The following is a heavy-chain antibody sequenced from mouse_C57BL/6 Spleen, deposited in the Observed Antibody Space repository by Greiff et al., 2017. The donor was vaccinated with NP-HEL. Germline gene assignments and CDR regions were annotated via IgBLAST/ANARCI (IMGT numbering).Heavy chain of an antibody. J-gene: IGHJ4*01. CDR1: GFTFSSYG. Sequence: DVQLVESGGDLVKPGGSLKFSCAASGFTFSSYGMSWVRQTPDQRLEWVATISSGGGYTYYAASVKGRVTISRDNTKNTLYLQMSSLKSEDTAMYDCARHTTGSNAMAYWGQGTSVTVSS. CDR3: ARHTTGSNAMAY. CDR2: ISSGGGYT. D-gene: IGHD1-1*01. V-gene: IGHV5-6*01.